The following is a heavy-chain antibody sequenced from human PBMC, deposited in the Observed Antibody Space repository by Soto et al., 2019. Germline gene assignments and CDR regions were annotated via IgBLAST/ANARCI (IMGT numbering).Heavy chain of an antibody. D-gene: IGHD2-21*01. CDR2: IIPILGIA. V-gene: IGHV1-69*04. CDR3: AKDAPLLKNGPSAY. Sequence: QGLEWMGSIIPILGIANYAQKFQGRVTITADKSTSTAYMELRSLRSEDTAVYYCAKDAPLLKNGPSAYRVQGTPVTVFS. J-gene: IGHJ4*02.